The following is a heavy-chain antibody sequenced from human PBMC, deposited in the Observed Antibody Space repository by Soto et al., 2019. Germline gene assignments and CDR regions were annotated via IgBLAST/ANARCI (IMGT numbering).Heavy chain of an antibody. Sequence: QVQLVQSGAEVKKPGSSVKVSCEASGGSFTSYTFTWVRQAPGQGLEWMGRIIPIKGRADYALKLQDRVTITADRSTKTVYMVLRGLRPEDTAIYYCAKSLLFVDHAYMDVWGKGTTVTVSS. V-gene: IGHV1-69*02. D-gene: IGHD2-21*01. CDR1: GGSFTSYT. J-gene: IGHJ6*03. CDR2: IIPIKGRA. CDR3: AKSLLFVDHAYMDV.